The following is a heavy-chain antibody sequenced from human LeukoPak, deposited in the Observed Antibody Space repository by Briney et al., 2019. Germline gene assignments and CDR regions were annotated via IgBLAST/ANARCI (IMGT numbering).Heavy chain of an antibody. CDR1: GYTFSGYY. J-gene: IGHJ6*02. CDR3: ARDRITVSPNWYYYYGMDV. V-gene: IGHV1-69*13. D-gene: IGHD4-11*01. CDR2: IIPIFGTA. Sequence: SVKVSCKASGYTFSGYYIHWVRQAPGQGLEWMGGIIPIFGTANYAQKFQGRVTITADESTSTAYMELSSLRSEDTAVYYCARDRITVSPNWYYYYGMDVWGQGTTVTVSS.